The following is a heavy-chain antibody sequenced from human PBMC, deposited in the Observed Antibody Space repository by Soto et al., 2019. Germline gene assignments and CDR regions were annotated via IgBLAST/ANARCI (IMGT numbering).Heavy chain of an antibody. D-gene: IGHD3-3*01. CDR1: GGTFSSYA. V-gene: IGHV1-69*13. CDR2: IIPIFGTA. Sequence: ASVKVSCKASGGTFSSYAISWVRQAPGQGLEWMGGIIPIFGTANYAQKFQGRVTITADESTSTAYMELSSLRSEDTAVYYCARYIGFGVVNANYYYGMDVWGQGTTVTVSS. J-gene: IGHJ6*02. CDR3: ARYIGFGVVNANYYYGMDV.